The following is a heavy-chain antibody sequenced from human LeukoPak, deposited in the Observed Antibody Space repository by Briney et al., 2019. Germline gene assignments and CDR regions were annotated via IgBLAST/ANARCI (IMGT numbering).Heavy chain of an antibody. CDR3: ARDLSDSRGWLYNWFDP. CDR1: GGTFSSYT. D-gene: IGHD6-19*01. J-gene: IGHJ5*02. V-gene: IGHV1-69*04. CDR2: IIPILGIA. Sequence: GASVKVSCKASGGTFSSYTISWVRQAPGQGLEWMGRIIPILGIANYAQKFQGRVTITADKSTSTAYMELSSLRSADTAVYYCARDLSDSRGWLYNWFDPWGQGTLVTVSS.